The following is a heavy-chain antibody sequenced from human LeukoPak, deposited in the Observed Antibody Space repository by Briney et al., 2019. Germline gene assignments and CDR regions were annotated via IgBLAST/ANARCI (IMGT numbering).Heavy chain of an antibody. CDR2: ISPGGSDT. V-gene: IGHV3-23*01. J-gene: IGHJ4*02. Sequence: GGSLRLSCAASGFTFNNYAMSWVRQAPGKGLEWVSAISPGGSDTYYADSLRGRFTISRDNSKKTLSLQMSSLRAEDSAVYYCAKRGGYETMAAFDYWGQGTLVTVPS. CDR3: AKRGGYETMAAFDY. CDR1: GFTFNNYA. D-gene: IGHD3-10*01.